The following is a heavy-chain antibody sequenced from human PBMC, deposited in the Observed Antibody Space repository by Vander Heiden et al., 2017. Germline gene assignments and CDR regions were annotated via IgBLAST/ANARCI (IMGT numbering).Heavy chain of an antibody. V-gene: IGHV3-48*02. CDR3: ARAGGYSDGYVDY. J-gene: IGHJ4*02. D-gene: IGHD5-18*01. Sequence: ELQLVRFGGGSVQPGGSLGRTLAASGFRFSSYDMNWVRQAPGKGVEWVSNISSSGTTAQYTDSVKGRFTISRDNAKHSLYLQMNSLRDEDTAVYYCARAGGYSDGYVDYWGQGTLVTVSS. CDR1: GFRFSSYD. CDR2: ISSSGTTA.